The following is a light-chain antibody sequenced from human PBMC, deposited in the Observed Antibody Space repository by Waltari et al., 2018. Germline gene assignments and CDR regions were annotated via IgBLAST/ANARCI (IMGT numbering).Light chain of an antibody. CDR2: EVS. V-gene: IGLV2-18*02. CDR1: SSDVATYHR. CDR3: SSYTPSATLL. J-gene: IGLJ2*01. Sequence: QSALTQPPSVSGSPGQSVTISCSGTSSDVATYHRVSWYQHPPGTAPKLIIFEVSSRPSGVPDRFSGSKSGSTASLTISGLQTEDEGDYYCSSYTPSATLLFGGGTKLTVL.